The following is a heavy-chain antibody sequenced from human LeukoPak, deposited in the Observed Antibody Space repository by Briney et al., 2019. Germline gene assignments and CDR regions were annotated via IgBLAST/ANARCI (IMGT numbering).Heavy chain of an antibody. J-gene: IGHJ4*02. Sequence: SETLSLTCTVSGGSISSSSYYWGWIRQPPGKGLEWIGSNSGSTYYNPSLKSRVTISADTSKNQFSLNLSSVTAADTAVYYCARLYYDSSGYYQICYFDYWGQGTLVTVSS. CDR3: ARLYYDSSGYYQICYFDY. V-gene: IGHV4-39*01. D-gene: IGHD3-22*01. CDR2: NSGST. CDR1: GGSISSSSYY.